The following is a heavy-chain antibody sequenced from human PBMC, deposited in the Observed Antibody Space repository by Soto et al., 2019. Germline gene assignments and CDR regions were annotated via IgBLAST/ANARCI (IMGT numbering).Heavy chain of an antibody. V-gene: IGHV1-69*19. CDR3: AREVQVHTPAFVY. CDR1: GGTFNTYA. CDR2: ISPMFGAA. J-gene: IGHJ4*02. Sequence: QVQLVQSGAEMKKPGSSVKVSCQSSGGTFNTYAMNWVRQAPGQGTEWMGDISPMFGAANYAPKFQGRVTTTADDSTGTSYMQLSSLTSADTALYFCAREVQVHTPAFVYWGQGTRVTVSS. D-gene: IGHD3-10*01.